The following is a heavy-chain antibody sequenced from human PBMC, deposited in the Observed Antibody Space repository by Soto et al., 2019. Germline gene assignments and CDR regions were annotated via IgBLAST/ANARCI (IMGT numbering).Heavy chain of an antibody. CDR1: GYTLTELS. V-gene: IGHV1-24*01. CDR2: FDPEDGET. CDR3: ATFRRSAHELVSGYSGYDSSNY. D-gene: IGHD5-12*01. Sequence: ASVKVSCKVSGYTLTELSMHWVRQAPGKGLEWMGGFDPEDGETIYAQKFQGRVTMTEDTSTDTAYMELSSLRSEDTAVYYCATFRRSAHELVSGYSGYDSSNYWGQGTLVTVSS. J-gene: IGHJ4*02.